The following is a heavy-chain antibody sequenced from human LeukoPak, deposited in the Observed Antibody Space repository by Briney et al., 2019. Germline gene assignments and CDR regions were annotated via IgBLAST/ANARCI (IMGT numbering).Heavy chain of an antibody. CDR3: AKATVTTTIFDAFDI. CDR2: ISGSGGST. D-gene: IGHD4-17*01. CDR1: GFTFSNYA. Sequence: GGSLRLSCAASGFTFSNYAMNWVRQAPGKGLEWVSTISGSGGSTYYADSVKGRFTISRDNSKNTLYLQMNSLRAEDTAVYYCAKATVTTTIFDAFDIWGQGTMVTVSS. J-gene: IGHJ3*02. V-gene: IGHV3-23*01.